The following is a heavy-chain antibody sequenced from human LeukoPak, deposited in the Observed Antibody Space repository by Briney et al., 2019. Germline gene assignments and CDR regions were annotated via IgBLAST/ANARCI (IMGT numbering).Heavy chain of an antibody. Sequence: ASVKVSCKASGYTFTSYAMHWVRQAPGQRLEWMGWINAGIGNTKYSQKFQGRVTITRDTSASTAYMELSSLRSEDTAVYYCATLGYSGSTHWGQGTLVTVSS. J-gene: IGHJ4*02. D-gene: IGHD2-21*01. V-gene: IGHV1-3*01. CDR2: INAGIGNT. CDR3: ATLGYSGSTH. CDR1: GYTFTSYA.